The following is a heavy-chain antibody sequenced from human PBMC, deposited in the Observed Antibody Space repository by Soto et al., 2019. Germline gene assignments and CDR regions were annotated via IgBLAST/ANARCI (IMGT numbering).Heavy chain of an antibody. CDR2: ISGSGNTM. Sequence: EVQLVESGGGLVQPGGSLRLSCSASGFTFSSYSMNWVRQAPGKELEWLSYISGSGNTMYYADSVKGRFTIARDNAQKSLYLQFNKLRDDDTAMYYCARDPKSGNQKLYFDYWGQGTLVTVSS. V-gene: IGHV3-48*02. J-gene: IGHJ4*02. CDR3: ARDPKSGNQKLYFDY. CDR1: GFTFSSYS. D-gene: IGHD4-4*01.